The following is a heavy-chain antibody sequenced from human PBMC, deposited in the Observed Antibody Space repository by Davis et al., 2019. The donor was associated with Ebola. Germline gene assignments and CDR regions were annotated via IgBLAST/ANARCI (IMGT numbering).Heavy chain of an antibody. D-gene: IGHD2-8*01. CDR2: IKQDGSEK. CDR1: GFPFSNYW. V-gene: IGHV3-7*01. CDR3: ARGDLGYCTNGVCSRYWYFEL. J-gene: IGHJ2*01. Sequence: GESLKISCAASGFPFSNYWMSWVRQAPGKGLEWVANIKQDGSEKYYVDSVKGRFTISRDNAKNSLYLQMNSLRAEDTAVYYCARGDLGYCTNGVCSRYWYFELWGRGTLVTVSS.